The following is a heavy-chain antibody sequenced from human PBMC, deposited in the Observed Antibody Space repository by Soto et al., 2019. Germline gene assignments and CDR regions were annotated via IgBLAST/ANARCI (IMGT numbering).Heavy chain of an antibody. CDR1: RCSNSSGGYY. CDR3: ARFPRGYSYGHFDY. D-gene: IGHD5-18*01. J-gene: IGHJ4*02. Sequence: PSETLSPTGTFSRCSNSSGGYYWGWIPQHPGKGLEWIGYIYYGGSTYYNPSLQSRVTMSVDRSRNQFSLKLNSVTAADTAVYYCARFPRGYSYGHFDYWGQGTLVTVS. CDR2: IYYGGST. V-gene: IGHV4-31*03.